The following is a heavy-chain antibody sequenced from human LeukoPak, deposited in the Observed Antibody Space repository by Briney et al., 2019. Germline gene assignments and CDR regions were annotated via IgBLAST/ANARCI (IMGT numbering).Heavy chain of an antibody. J-gene: IGHJ4*02. Sequence: GGSLSLLCAASGFTSSTYVVSWVRQAPGKGLEWVSLITSTGSNTYYADSVKSRFTISRDNSKNTLYLQMNSLRAEDTAVYYCAKRDASRYHYFDYWGQGTLVTVSS. CDR1: GFTSSTYV. V-gene: IGHV3-23*05. D-gene: IGHD3-22*01. CDR3: AKRDASRYHYFDY. CDR2: ITSTGSNT.